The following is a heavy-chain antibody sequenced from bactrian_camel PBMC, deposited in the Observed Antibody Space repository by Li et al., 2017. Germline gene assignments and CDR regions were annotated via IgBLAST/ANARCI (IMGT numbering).Heavy chain of an antibody. Sequence: HVQLVESGGGSVQAGGSLKLSCAASGFILNRYRMAWYRQAPGKERELVSTIGSDGSTTYADSVKGRFTISQDNAKNTLYLQLNNPKTEDTAMYYCAKRNSRAYRQYEEDRTYGQGTQVTIS. V-gene: IGHV3S55*01. CDR2: IGSDGST. J-gene: IGHJ4*01. D-gene: IGHD2*01. CDR1: GFILNRYR.